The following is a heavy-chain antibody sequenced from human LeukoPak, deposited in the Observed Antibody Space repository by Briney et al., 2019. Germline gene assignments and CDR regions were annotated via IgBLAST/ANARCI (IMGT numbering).Heavy chain of an antibody. D-gene: IGHD5-12*01. Sequence: GRSLRLSCAASGFTFDDYAMHWVRQAPGKGLEWVSGISWNSGSIGHADSVKGRFTISRDNAKNSLYLQMNSLRAEDTALYYCAKASGGWRYDGDAFDIWGQGTMVAVSS. CDR1: GFTFDDYA. CDR2: ISWNSGSI. J-gene: IGHJ3*02. CDR3: AKASGGWRYDGDAFDI. V-gene: IGHV3-9*01.